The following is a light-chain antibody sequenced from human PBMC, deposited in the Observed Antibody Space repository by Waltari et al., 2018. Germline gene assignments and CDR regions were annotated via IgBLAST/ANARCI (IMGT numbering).Light chain of an antibody. CDR2: RST. V-gene: IGLV10-54*04. Sequence: QAGLTQPPSVSKGLRQIATLTCTGNSNNVGNLGVLWLQQHQGHPPKLLSYRSTNGPSGISERFSASRSGNTASLTITGLQAEDEADYYCSAWDTSLNAHVFGAGTKVTVL. CDR1: SNNVGNLG. J-gene: IGLJ1*01. CDR3: SAWDTSLNAHV.